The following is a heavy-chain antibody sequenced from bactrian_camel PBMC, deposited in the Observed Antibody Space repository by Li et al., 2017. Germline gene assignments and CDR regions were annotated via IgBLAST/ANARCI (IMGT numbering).Heavy chain of an antibody. D-gene: IGHD6*01. Sequence: VQLVESGGGSVEPGDSRRLSCVVSGYTYCTYDMSWYRQAPGKEREEVASIYTGASGRTVYADAVKGRFTISRDAAKNIIYLEMNSLQPEDTAMYYCAAAPGYDPYGGCFRVLRDYGMYGQGTQVTVS. V-gene: IGHV3S40*01. CDR1: GYTYCTYD. J-gene: IGHJ4*01. CDR2: IYTGASGRT.